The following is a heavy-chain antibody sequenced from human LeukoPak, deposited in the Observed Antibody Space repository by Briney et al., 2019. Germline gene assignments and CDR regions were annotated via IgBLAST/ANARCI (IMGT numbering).Heavy chain of an antibody. CDR3: AKDSVPYYYDSSGYYFPDY. J-gene: IGHJ4*02. CDR1: GFTFSSYA. Sequence: PGGSLRLSCAASGFTFSSYAMSWVRQAPGKGLEWASAISGSGGSTYYADSVKGRFTISRDNSKNTLYLQMNSLRAEDTAVYYCAKDSVPYYYDSSGYYFPDYWGQGTLVTVSS. V-gene: IGHV3-23*01. CDR2: ISGSGGST. D-gene: IGHD3-22*01.